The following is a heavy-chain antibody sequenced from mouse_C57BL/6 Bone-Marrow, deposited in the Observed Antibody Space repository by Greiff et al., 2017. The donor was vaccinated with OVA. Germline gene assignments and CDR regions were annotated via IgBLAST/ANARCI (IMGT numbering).Heavy chain of an antibody. V-gene: IGHV1-22*01. CDR1: GYTFTDYN. J-gene: IGHJ3*01. D-gene: IGHD2-1*01. Sequence: EVKLQESGPELVKPGASVKMSCKASGYTFTDYNMHWVKQSHGKSLEWIGYINPNNGGTSYNQKFKGKATLTVNKSSSTAYMELRSLTSEDSAVYYCASGYGNSPWFAYWGQGTLVTVSA. CDR3: ASGYGNSPWFAY. CDR2: INPNNGGT.